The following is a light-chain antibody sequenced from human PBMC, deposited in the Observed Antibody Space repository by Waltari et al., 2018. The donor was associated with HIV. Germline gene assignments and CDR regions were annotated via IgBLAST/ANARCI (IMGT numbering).Light chain of an antibody. J-gene: IGKJ5*01. CDR3: MQATHWSIT. CDR1: QSLVDTDGNTY. V-gene: IGKV2-30*01. Sequence: DVVMTQSPLSQPVTLGQPASISCRSSQSLVDTDGNTYLNWFQQRPGQSPRRLIYRASHRDSGVPDRFSGSGSGTDFTLKISRVEADDIGIYYCMQATHWSITFGQGTRLEIK. CDR2: RAS.